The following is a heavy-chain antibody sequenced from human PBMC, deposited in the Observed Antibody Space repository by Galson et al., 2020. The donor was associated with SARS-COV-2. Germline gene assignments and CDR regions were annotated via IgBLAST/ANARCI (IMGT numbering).Heavy chain of an antibody. J-gene: IGHJ6*03. CDR3: AKEFVRGIGYMDV. Sequence: LPLTCAASGFAFSTYGMSWVRQAPGQGLDWVATTSATTYYANSVKGRYTISRDDSKNTLYLQMNGLRAEVTAVYYCAKEFVRGIGYMDVWSGGTTV. CDR1: GFAFSTYG. D-gene: IGHD3-10*02. CDR2: TSATT. V-gene: IGHV3-23*01.